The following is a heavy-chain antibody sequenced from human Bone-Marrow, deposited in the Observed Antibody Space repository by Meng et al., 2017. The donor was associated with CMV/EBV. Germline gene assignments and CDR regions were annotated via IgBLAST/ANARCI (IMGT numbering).Heavy chain of an antibody. CDR1: GFTFSDYY. V-gene: IGHV3-11*01. CDR2: ISRSGTTI. J-gene: IGHJ4*02. Sequence: GESLKISCAASGFTFSDYYMSWIRLAPGKGLEWVSYISRSGTTIYYADSVKGRFTISRDNSKNSLYLQMNSLRAEDTAVYYCARDISRRFDYWGQGTLVTVSS. D-gene: IGHD3-3*02. CDR3: ARDISRRFDY.